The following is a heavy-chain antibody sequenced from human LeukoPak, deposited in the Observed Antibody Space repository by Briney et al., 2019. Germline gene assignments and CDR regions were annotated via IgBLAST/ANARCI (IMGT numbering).Heavy chain of an antibody. CDR1: GGSISSGGYS. D-gene: IGHD3-22*01. CDR2: IYHSGST. Sequence: PSQTLSLTCAVSGGSISSGGYSWSWVRRPPGKGLEWIGYIYHSGSTYYNPSLKSRVTISVDRSKNQFSLKLSSVTAADTAVYYCAATEVITGSYFQHWGQGTLVTVSS. V-gene: IGHV4-30-2*01. J-gene: IGHJ1*01. CDR3: AATEVITGSYFQH.